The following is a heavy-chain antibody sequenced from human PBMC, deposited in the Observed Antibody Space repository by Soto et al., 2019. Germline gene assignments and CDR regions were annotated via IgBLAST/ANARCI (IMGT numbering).Heavy chain of an antibody. CDR2: INHSGST. J-gene: IGHJ6*02. CDR3: ARGYGSGSYYRPLRCYGMDV. Sequence: SETLSLTWAVYGGSFSGYYWSWIRQPPGKGLEWIGEINHSGSTNYNPSLKSRVTISVDTSKNQFSLKLSCVTAADTAVYYCARGYGSGSYYRPLRCYGMDVWGQGTTVTVSS. V-gene: IGHV4-34*01. CDR1: GGSFSGYY. D-gene: IGHD3-10*01.